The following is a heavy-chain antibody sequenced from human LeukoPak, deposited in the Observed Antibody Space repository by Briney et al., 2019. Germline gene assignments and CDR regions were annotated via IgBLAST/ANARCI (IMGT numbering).Heavy chain of an antibody. CDR1: GGSISSYY. CDR3: ARGGSGYYYAY. Sequence: SETLSLTXTVSGGSISSYYWSWIRQPPGKGLEWIGYIYYSGSTNYNPSLKSRVTISVDTSKNQFSLKLSSVTAADTAVYYCARGGSGYYYAYWGQGTLVTVSS. J-gene: IGHJ4*02. D-gene: IGHD3-22*01. V-gene: IGHV4-59*01. CDR2: IYYSGST.